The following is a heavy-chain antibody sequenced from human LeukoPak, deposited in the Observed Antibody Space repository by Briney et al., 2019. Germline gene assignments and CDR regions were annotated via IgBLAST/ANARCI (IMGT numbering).Heavy chain of an antibody. CDR2: INHSGST. J-gene: IGHJ4*02. D-gene: IGHD3-10*01. CDR3: ARGLAKRSASFWFSPLYY. CDR1: GGSFSGYY. V-gene: IGHV4-34*01. Sequence: PSETLSLTCAVYGGSFSGYYWSWIRQPPGKGLEWIGEINHSGSTNYNPSLKSRVTISVDTSKNQFSLKLSSVTAADTAVYYCARGLAKRSASFWFSPLYYWGQGTLVAVSS.